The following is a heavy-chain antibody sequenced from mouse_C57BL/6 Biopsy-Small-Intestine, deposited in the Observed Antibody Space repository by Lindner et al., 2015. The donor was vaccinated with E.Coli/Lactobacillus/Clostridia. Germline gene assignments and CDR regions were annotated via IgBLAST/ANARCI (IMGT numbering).Heavy chain of an antibody. D-gene: IGHD4-1*01. V-gene: IGHV1-34*02. CDR3: ARVGRNYFDY. Sequence: VQLQESGPELVKPGASVKISCKASGYTFTDYNMDWVKQSHGKSLEWIGYIYPNNGGTGYNQKFKSKATLTVDKSSSTAYMELHSLTSEDSAVYYCARVGRNYFDYWGQGTTLTVSS. CDR2: IYPNNGGT. J-gene: IGHJ2*01. CDR1: GYTFTDYN.